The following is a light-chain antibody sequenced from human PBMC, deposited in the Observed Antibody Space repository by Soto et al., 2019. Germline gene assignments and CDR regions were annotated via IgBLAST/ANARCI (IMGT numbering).Light chain of an antibody. Sequence: EIVLTRSPVTLSLSLGDGANLSCRASQSLSSSYFAWYQHMPGEAPRVLMYGAFNRATGFPDRFSGSGSGTAFTLTFRRLEPEDFAVSYCQQYGDSPAHFGPRNKGDIK. J-gene: IGKJ3*01. CDR2: GAF. V-gene: IGKV3-20*01. CDR1: QSLSSSY. CDR3: QQYGDSPAH.